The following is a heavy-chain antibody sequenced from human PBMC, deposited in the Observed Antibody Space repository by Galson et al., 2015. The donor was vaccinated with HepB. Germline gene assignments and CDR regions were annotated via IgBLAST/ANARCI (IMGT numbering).Heavy chain of an antibody. D-gene: IGHD4-17*01. CDR3: ARVPVTTYKTYNWFDP. Sequence: SVKVSCKASGYTFTSYAMHWVRQAPGQRLEWMGWINAGNGNTKYSQKFQGRVTITRDTSASTAYMELSSLRSEDTAVYYCARVPVTTYKTYNWFDPWGQGTLVTVSS. CDR2: INAGNGNT. V-gene: IGHV1-3*01. J-gene: IGHJ5*02. CDR1: GYTFTSYA.